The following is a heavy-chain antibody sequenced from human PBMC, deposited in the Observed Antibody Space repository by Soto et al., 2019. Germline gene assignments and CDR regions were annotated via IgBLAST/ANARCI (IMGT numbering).Heavy chain of an antibody. V-gene: IGHV3-23*01. CDR3: AKDRWVAVAGTGEAYYYGMDV. D-gene: IGHD6-19*01. Sequence: GGSLRLSCAASGFTFSSYAMSWVRQAPGKGLEWVSAISGSGGSTYYADSVKGRFTISRDNSKNTLYLQMNSLRAEDTAVYYCAKDRWVAVAGTGEAYYYGMDVWGQGTTVTVSS. CDR1: GFTFSSYA. CDR2: ISGSGGST. J-gene: IGHJ6*02.